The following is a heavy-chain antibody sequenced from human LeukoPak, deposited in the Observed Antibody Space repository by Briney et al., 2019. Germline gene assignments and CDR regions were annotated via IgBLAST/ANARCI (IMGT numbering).Heavy chain of an antibody. CDR1: GFTFSGYA. CDR3: ATRGTYYYDNSGYWGFDY. Sequence: GSLRLSCAASGFTFSGYAMSWVRQAPGKGLEWVSAISGSGGGTYYADSVKGRFTISRDNSKNTLYLQMNSLRAEDTAVYYCATRGTYYYDNSGYWGFDYWGQGTLVTVSS. V-gene: IGHV3-23*01. D-gene: IGHD3-22*01. CDR2: ISGSGGGT. J-gene: IGHJ4*02.